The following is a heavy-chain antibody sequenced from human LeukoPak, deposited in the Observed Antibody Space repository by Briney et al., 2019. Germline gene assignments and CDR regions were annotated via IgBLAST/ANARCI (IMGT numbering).Heavy chain of an antibody. Sequence: SETLSLTCTVSGGSISSRSYSWGWVRQPPGKGLEWIGSMYYTGNTYYNPSLKSRLTMSVDTSKNQFSLKLSSVTAADTAVYFCAKGYTNGVNQEVWLDPWGQGTLVTVSS. CDR3: AKGYTNGVNQEVWLDP. CDR2: MYYTGNT. CDR1: GGSISSRSYS. D-gene: IGHD2-8*01. J-gene: IGHJ5*02. V-gene: IGHV4-39*07.